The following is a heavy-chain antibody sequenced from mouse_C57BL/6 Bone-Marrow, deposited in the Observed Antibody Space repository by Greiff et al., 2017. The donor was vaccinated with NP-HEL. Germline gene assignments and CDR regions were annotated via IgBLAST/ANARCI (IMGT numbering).Heavy chain of an antibody. D-gene: IGHD2-2*01. CDR1: GYTFTSYG. Sequence: QVQLQQSGAELARPGASVKLSCKASGYTFTSYGISWVKQRPGQGLEWIGEIYPRSGNTYYNEQFKGQATLTADKSSSTAYMELRSLTSEYSAVYFYARKGYEAMDYWGQGTSVTVSS. CDR2: IYPRSGNT. CDR3: ARKGYEAMDY. V-gene: IGHV1-81*01. J-gene: IGHJ4*01.